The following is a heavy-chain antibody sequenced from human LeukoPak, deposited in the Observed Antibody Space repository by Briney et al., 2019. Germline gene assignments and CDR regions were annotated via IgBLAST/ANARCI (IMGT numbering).Heavy chain of an antibody. Sequence: GASVKVSCKASGYTFTSYYMHWVRQAPGQGLEWMGIINPSGGSTSYAQKFQGRVTITADESTSTAYMELSSLRSEDTAVYYCARDWGDGYNYYFDYWGQGTLVTVSS. D-gene: IGHD5-24*01. CDR2: INPSGGST. CDR3: ARDWGDGYNYYFDY. V-gene: IGHV1-46*01. J-gene: IGHJ4*02. CDR1: GYTFTSYY.